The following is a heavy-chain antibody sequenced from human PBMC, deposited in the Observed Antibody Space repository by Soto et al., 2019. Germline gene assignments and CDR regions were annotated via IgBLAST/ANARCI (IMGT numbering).Heavy chain of an antibody. CDR1: GGSISGSSGYY. CDR2: VYYSGNT. D-gene: IGHD6-19*01. J-gene: IGHJ4*02. Sequence: QLQLQESGPGLVKPSETLSLTCSVSGGSISGSSGYYWAWIRQPPGKGLEWIGSVYYSGNTYYGPSLKSRVTLSVDTSKNQFARKLTSVTAADTAVYYGARHPNGGWLEYWGQGILVTVSS. V-gene: IGHV4-39*01. CDR3: ARHPNGGWLEY.